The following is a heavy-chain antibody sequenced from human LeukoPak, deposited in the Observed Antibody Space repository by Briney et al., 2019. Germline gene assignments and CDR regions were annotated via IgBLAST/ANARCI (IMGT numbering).Heavy chain of an antibody. CDR2: IWYDGSNK. CDR3: ARDGLSSGWLQDY. D-gene: IGHD6-19*01. CDR1: GFTFSSYG. Sequence: GWSLRLSCAASGFTFSSYGMHWVRQAPGKGLEWVAVIWYDGSNKYYADSVKGRFTISRDNSENTLYLQMNSLRAEDTAVYYCARDGLSSGWLQDYWGQGTLVIVSS. J-gene: IGHJ4*02. V-gene: IGHV3-33*01.